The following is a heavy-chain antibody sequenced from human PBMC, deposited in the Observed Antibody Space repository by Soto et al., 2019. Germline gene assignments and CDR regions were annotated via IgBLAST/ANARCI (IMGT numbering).Heavy chain of an antibody. Sequence: WASVKVSCKASGGTFSSYAISWVRQAPGQGLEWMGGIIPIFGTANYAQKFQGRVTITADKSTSTAYMELSSLRSEDTAVYYCARYRSGTTRDYYYGMDVWGQGTTVTVSS. CDR2: IIPIFGTA. J-gene: IGHJ6*02. V-gene: IGHV1-69*06. CDR1: GGTFSSYA. CDR3: ARYRSGTTRDYYYGMDV. D-gene: IGHD1-7*01.